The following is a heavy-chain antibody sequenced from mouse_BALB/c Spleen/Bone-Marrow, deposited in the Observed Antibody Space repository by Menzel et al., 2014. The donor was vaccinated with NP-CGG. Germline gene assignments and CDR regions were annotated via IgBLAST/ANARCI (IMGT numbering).Heavy chain of an antibody. J-gene: IGHJ2*01. Sequence: VQLKQSGGGLVQPGGSLKLSCAASGFDFSRYWMSWVRQAPGKGLEWIGEINPDSSTINYTPSLKDKFIISRDNAKNTLYLQMSKVRSEDTALYYCARLGYYGSSDYWGQGTTLTVSS. CDR2: INPDSSTI. CDR3: ARLGYYGSSDY. V-gene: IGHV4-1*02. D-gene: IGHD1-1*01. CDR1: GFDFSRYW.